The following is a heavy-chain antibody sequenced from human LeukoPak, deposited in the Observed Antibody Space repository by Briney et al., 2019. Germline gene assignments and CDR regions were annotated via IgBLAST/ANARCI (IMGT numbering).Heavy chain of an antibody. CDR2: IYYSGST. V-gene: IGHV4-30-4*01. D-gene: IGHD2-8*01. CDR3: ARDLRGYCTNDVCNWYFDL. J-gene: IGHJ2*01. Sequence: SETLSLTCTVSGGSISSADYYWSWIRQPPGKGLEWIGYIYYSGSTYYSPSLKGRVTISVDTSKDQFSLNLYSVTATDTAVYYCARDLRGYCTNDVCNWYFDLWGRGTLVTVSS. CDR1: GGSISSADYY.